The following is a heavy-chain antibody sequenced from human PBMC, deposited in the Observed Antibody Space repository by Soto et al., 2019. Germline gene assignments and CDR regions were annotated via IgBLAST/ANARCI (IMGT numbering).Heavy chain of an antibody. CDR3: ARVVDYCDPYYYYGMDV. CDR1: GYSFTSYW. J-gene: IGHJ6*02. CDR2: IYPGDSDT. Sequence: GESLKISCKGSGYSFTSYWIGWVRQMPGKGLEWMGIIYPGDSDTRYSPSFQGQVTISADKSISTAYLQMNSLRAEDTAVYYCARVVDYCDPYYYYGMDVWGQGTTVTVSS. V-gene: IGHV5-51*01. D-gene: IGHD3-22*01.